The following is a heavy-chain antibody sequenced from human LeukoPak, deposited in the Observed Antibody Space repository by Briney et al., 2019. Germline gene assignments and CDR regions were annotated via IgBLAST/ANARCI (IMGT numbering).Heavy chain of an antibody. CDR3: ARVSYYDILTGYYTVGKFDY. J-gene: IGHJ4*02. CDR1: GYTFTSYG. D-gene: IGHD3-9*01. CDR2: ISAYNGNT. Sequence: ASVKVSCKASGYTFTSYGISWVRQAPGQGLEWMGWISAYNGNTNYAQKLQGRVTMTTDTSTSTAYMELRSLRSDGTAVYYCARVSYYDILTGYYTVGKFDYWGQGTLVTVSS. V-gene: IGHV1-18*01.